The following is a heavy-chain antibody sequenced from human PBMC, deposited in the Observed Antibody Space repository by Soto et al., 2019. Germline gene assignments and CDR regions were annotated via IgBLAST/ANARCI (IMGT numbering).Heavy chain of an antibody. CDR2: ISYDGRNS. D-gene: IGHD3-9*01. CDR3: AKDRYLYSYYFDY. V-gene: IGHV3-30*04. J-gene: IGHJ4*02. CDR1: GFTFTGFA. Sequence: GGSLRLSCAASGFTFTGFAVHWVRQAPGKGLEWVAVISYDGRNSHYADSVKGRLTISRDNSKNTVFLQMNSLTTEDTAIYYCAKDRYLYSYYFDYWGQGTRVAVSS.